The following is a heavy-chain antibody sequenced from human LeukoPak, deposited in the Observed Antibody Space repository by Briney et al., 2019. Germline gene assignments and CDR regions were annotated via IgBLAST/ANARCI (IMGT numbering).Heavy chain of an antibody. V-gene: IGHV3-30*04. CDR1: GFTFSSYA. CDR2: ISYDGSNK. J-gene: IGHJ4*02. D-gene: IGHD6-19*01. Sequence: PGGSLRLSCAASGFTFSSYAMHWVRQAPGKGLEWVAVISYDGSNKYYADSVKGRFTISGDNSKNTLYLQMNSLRAEDTAVYYCARDPVAVAGLDYWGQGTLVTVSS. CDR3: ARDPVAVAGLDY.